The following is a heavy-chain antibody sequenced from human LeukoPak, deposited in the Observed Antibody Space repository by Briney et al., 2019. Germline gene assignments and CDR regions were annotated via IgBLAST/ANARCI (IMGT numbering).Heavy chain of an antibody. CDR3: ARPGPEAYYFDY. CDR1: GYTFTSYD. V-gene: IGHV1-8*01. J-gene: IGHJ4*02. Sequence: ASVKVSCKASGYTFTSYDINWVRQATGQGLECMGWMNPNSGNTGYAQKFQGRVTMTRNTSISTAYMELSSLRSEDTAVYYCARPGPEAYYFDYWGQGTLVTVSS. CDR2: MNPNSGNT.